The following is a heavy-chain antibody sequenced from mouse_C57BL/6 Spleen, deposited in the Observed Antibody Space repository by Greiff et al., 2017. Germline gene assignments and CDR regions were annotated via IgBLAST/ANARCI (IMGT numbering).Heavy chain of an antibody. CDR1: GYTFTSYW. V-gene: IGHV1-64*01. Sequence: VQLQQPGAELVKPGASVKLSCKASGYTFTSYWMHWVKQRPGQGLEWIGMIHPNSGSTNYNEKFKSKDTLTVDKSSSTAYMQLSSLTSEDSAVYYCARYYYGSSPWFAYWGQGTLVTVSA. CDR3: ARYYYGSSPWFAY. J-gene: IGHJ3*01. D-gene: IGHD1-1*01. CDR2: IHPNSGST.